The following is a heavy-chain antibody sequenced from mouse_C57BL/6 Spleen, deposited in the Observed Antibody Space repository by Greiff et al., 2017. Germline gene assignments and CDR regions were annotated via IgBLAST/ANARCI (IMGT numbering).Heavy chain of an antibody. CDR3: ARPITTVVAHYYAMDY. Sequence: QVQLQQSGPELVKPGASVKISCKASGYAFSSSWMNWVKQRPGKGLEWIGRIYPGDGDTNYNGKFKGKATLTADKSSSTAYMQLSSLTSEDSAVYFCARPITTVVAHYYAMDYWGQGTSVTVSS. D-gene: IGHD1-1*01. CDR2: IYPGDGDT. V-gene: IGHV1-82*01. CDR1: GYAFSSSW. J-gene: IGHJ4*01.